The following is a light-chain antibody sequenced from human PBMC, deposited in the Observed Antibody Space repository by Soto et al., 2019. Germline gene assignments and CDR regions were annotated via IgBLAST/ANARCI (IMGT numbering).Light chain of an antibody. Sequence: EIVLTQSPGTLSLSPGERVSLSCRTSQTINNNWLAWYQQKPGQAPRLLIYAASTRAAGIPDTFSGGGSGTDFTLPITRLQPEDFAVYYCQQYGSFPSTFCQGTKLEVK. CDR2: AAS. J-gene: IGKJ2*01. CDR1: QTINNNW. CDR3: QQYGSFPST. V-gene: IGKV3-20*01.